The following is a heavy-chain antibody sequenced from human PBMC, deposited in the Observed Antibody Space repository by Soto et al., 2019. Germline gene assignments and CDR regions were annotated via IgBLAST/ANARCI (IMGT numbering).Heavy chain of an antibody. CDR1: GGTFSCYC. CDR3: ARGEIGWFGELIRNYYYNGMDV. D-gene: IGHD3-10*01. Sequence: SETLSLTCSVDGGTFSCYCGALIRQPPGKGLEWIGEINDSRSTNYHPSLKSRVTISIDTTKNQFSLKLTSVTAADAAVYYCARGEIGWFGELIRNYYYNGMDVWGQGTTVTVSS. V-gene: IGHV4-34*01. CDR2: INDSRST. J-gene: IGHJ6*02.